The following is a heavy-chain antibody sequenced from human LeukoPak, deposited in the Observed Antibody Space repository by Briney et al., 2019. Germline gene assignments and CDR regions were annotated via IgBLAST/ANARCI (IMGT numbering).Heavy chain of an antibody. CDR2: INPSGGST. Sequence: GASVKVSCKVSGYTLTELSMHWVRQAPGKGLEWMGIINPSGGSTSYAQKFQGRVTMTRDMSTSTVYMELSSLRSEDTAVYYCARVRLLGPRKGFDYWGQGTLVTVSS. V-gene: IGHV1-46*01. CDR1: GYTLTELS. CDR3: ARVRLLGPRKGFDY. J-gene: IGHJ4*02.